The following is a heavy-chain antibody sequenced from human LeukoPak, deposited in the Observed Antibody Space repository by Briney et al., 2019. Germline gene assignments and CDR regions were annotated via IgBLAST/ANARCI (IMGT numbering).Heavy chain of an antibody. J-gene: IGHJ5*01. V-gene: IGHV4-39*07. Sequence: SETLSLTCTVSGASISSSSFYGGWIRQPPGKGLEWIGSIFYSGTTYYTPSLQSRVTMSLDTSKSQFSLTLTSVTAADTAVYYCARQIAVVEPTDPNWFDSWGQGTLVTVSS. CDR2: IFYSGTT. D-gene: IGHD2-21*01. CDR1: GASISSSSFY. CDR3: ARQIAVVEPTDPNWFDS.